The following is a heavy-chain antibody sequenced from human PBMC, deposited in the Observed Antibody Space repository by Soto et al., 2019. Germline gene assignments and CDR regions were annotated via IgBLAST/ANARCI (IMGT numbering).Heavy chain of an antibody. V-gene: IGHV4-34*01. D-gene: IGHD3-3*01. J-gene: IGHJ4*02. CDR2: INHSGST. CDR3: ARVYNTEEYYFDY. CDR1: GGSFSGYY. Sequence: LSLTCAVYGGSFSGYYWSWIRQPPGKGLEWIGEINHSGSTNYNPSLKSRVTISVDTSKNQFSLKLSSVTAADTAVYYCARVYNTEEYYFDYWGQGTLVTVSS.